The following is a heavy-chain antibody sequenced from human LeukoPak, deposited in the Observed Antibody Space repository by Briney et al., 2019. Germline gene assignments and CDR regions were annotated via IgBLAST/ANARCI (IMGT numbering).Heavy chain of an antibody. V-gene: IGHV3-23*01. D-gene: IGHD6-19*01. CDR1: GFTFSFSG. Sequence: GGSLRLSCAASGFTFSFSGLSWVRQAPGKGLEWVSGISGSGGSTYYADSVKGRFTISRDNSKNTLYLHMNSLRAEDTAVYYCARESHSSGWYDWFDPWGQGTLVTVSS. CDR3: ARESHSSGWYDWFDP. J-gene: IGHJ5*02. CDR2: ISGSGGST.